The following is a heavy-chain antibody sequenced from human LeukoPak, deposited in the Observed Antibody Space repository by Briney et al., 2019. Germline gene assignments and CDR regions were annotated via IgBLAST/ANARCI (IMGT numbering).Heavy chain of an antibody. D-gene: IGHD3-10*01. CDR1: GDSITSHNW. J-gene: IGHJ4*02. Sequence: SETLSLTCAVSGDSITSHNWWSWVRQSLGKGLEWIGEIYHSGTTNYSPSLKSRVTISVDKSKNQLSLRFTSVTAADTAVYFCASCLFDYYYFDQWGQGTLVTVSS. CDR3: ASCLFDYYYFDQ. V-gene: IGHV4-4*02. CDR2: IYHSGTT.